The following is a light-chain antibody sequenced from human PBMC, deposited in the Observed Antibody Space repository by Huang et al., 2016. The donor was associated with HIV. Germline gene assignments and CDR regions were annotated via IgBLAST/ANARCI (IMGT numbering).Light chain of an antibody. CDR1: QSVSSS. CDR2: DTS. Sequence: EIVLTQSPATLSLSPGERATLSCQASQSVSSSLAWYQQKPGQAPRLLIYDTSNRATGIPARFSGSESGTDFTLTISSLEPEDFAVYYCQQRSNWPLFTFGPGTKVDIK. CDR3: QQRSNWPLFT. V-gene: IGKV3-11*01. J-gene: IGKJ3*01.